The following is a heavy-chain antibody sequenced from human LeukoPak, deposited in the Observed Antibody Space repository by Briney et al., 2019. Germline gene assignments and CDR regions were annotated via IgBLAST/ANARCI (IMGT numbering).Heavy chain of an antibody. V-gene: IGHV3-21*01. Sequence: GGSLRLSCVASGFTLSSYNMKWVRQAPGKRLEWVSSISWRNIDIEYADSVKGRFTISRDNDKKSLYLQMNSLRVEDTAVYYCARVYSSTWYSGYLHMDVWGKGTTVTVSS. D-gene: IGHD6-13*01. CDR3: ARVYSSTWYSGYLHMDV. J-gene: IGHJ6*03. CDR2: ISWRNIDI. CDR1: GFTLSSYN.